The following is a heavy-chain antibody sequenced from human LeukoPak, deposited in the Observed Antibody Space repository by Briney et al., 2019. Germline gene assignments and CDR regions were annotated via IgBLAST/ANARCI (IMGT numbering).Heavy chain of an antibody. D-gene: IGHD2-2*01. J-gene: IGHJ6*03. Sequence: GGSLRLSCAASGFTVSSNYMSWVRQAPGKGLEWVSVIYSGGSTYYADSVKGRFTISRDNSKNTLYVQMNSLRAEDTAVYFCARSAVMYCSSISCYANYMDVWGKGTTVTVSS. V-gene: IGHV3-53*01. CDR2: IYSGGST. CDR1: GFTVSSNY. CDR3: ARSAVMYCSSISCYANYMDV.